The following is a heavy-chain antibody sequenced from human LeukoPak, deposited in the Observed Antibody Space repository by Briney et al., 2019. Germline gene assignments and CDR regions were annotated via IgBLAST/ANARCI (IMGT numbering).Heavy chain of an antibody. J-gene: IGHJ2*01. V-gene: IGHV4-34*01. D-gene: IGHD5-18*01. CDR3: ARARGYNWYFDP. CDR1: GGSFSGDY. CDR2: INHSGSA. Sequence: SETLSLTCAVYGGSFSGDYGSWIRLPPGKGLEWIGEINHSGSANYNPSLKSRVTISFDTSKNQFSLKLISVTAADTAVYYCARARGYNWYFDPWGRGTLVTVSS.